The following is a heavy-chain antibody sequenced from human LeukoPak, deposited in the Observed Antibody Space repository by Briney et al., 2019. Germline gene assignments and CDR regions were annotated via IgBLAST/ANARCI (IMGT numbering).Heavy chain of an antibody. CDR2: IGDTGGTT. V-gene: IGHV3-23*01. CDR3: AKDHGAGSYYNHPDY. J-gene: IGHJ4*02. CDR1: GFTFSNYA. Sequence: GGSLRLSCAASGFTFSNYAMSWVRQAPGKGLEWVSGIGDTGGTTFYADSVKGRFTISRDNSKDTLSLQMNSLRAEDTAVYYCAKDHGAGSYYNHPDYWGQGTLVTVSS. D-gene: IGHD3-10*01.